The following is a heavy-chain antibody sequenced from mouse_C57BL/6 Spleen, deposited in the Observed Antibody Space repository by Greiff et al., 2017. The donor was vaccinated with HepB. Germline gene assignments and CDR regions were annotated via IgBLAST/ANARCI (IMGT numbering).Heavy chain of an antibody. CDR2: IYPGNGDT. D-gene: IGHD1-1*01. CDR3: ARAFVIITTVVAFDY. Sequence: QVQLKQSGAELVRPGASVKMSCKASGYTFTSYNMHWVKQTPRQGLEWIGAIYPGNGDTSYNQQFKGKATLTVDKSSSTAYMQLSSLTYEDSAVYFCARAFVIITTVVAFDYWGQGTTLTVSS. J-gene: IGHJ2*01. V-gene: IGHV1-12*01. CDR1: GYTFTSYN.